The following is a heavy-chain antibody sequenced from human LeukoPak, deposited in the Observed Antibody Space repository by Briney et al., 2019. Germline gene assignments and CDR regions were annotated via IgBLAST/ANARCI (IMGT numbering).Heavy chain of an antibody. CDR2: IYTTGIT. CDR3: ATLGLGEKNAFDI. Sequence: SETLSLTCTVSGGSISTYYWNWIRQPAGKGLEWIGRIYTTGITNYNPSLKSRVSVSVDTSKNQFSLKLSSVTAADTAVYYCATLGLGEKNAFDIWGQGTMVTVSS. CDR1: GGSISTYY. D-gene: IGHD3-16*01. J-gene: IGHJ3*02. V-gene: IGHV4-4*07.